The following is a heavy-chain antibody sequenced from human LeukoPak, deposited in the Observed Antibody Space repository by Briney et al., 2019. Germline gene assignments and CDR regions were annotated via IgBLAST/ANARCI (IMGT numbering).Heavy chain of an antibody. CDR2: IKQDGSEK. CDR1: GFTFSSYW. Sequence: GGSLRLSCAASGFTFSSYWMSWVRQAPGKGLEWVANIKQDGSEKYYVDSVKGRFTISRDNAKNSLYLQMSSLRAEDTAVYYCAKDLEGATTPLHFDYWGQGTLVTVSS. CDR3: AKDLEGATTPLHFDY. J-gene: IGHJ4*02. D-gene: IGHD1-26*01. V-gene: IGHV3-7*03.